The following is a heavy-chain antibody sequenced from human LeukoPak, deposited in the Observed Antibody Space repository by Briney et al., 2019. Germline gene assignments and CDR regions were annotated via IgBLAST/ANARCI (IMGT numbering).Heavy chain of an antibody. D-gene: IGHD4-23*01. J-gene: IGHJ4*02. CDR1: GGSISSGSYY. Sequence: SQTLSLTCTVSGGSISSGSYYWSWIRQPAGKGLEWIGRIYTSGSTNYNPSLKSRVTISVDTSKNQFSLKLSSVTAADTAVYYCARDPDYGGNSGFDYWGQGTLVTVSS. CDR3: ARDPDYGGNSGFDY. CDR2: IYTSGST. V-gene: IGHV4-61*02.